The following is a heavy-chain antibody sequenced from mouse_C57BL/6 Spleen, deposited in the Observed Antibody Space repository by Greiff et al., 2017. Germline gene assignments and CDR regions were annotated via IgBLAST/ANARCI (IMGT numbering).Heavy chain of an antibody. V-gene: IGHV5-17*01. J-gene: IGHJ2*01. CDR3: ARPTAQAFDY. Sequence: EVKLVESGGGLVKPGGSLKLSCAASGFTFSDYGMHWVRQAPEKGLEWVAYISSGSSTIYYADTVKGRFTISRDNAKTTLFLQMTSLRSEDTAMYYCARPTAQAFDYWGQGTTLTVSS. D-gene: IGHD3-2*02. CDR1: GFTFSDYG. CDR2: ISSGSSTI.